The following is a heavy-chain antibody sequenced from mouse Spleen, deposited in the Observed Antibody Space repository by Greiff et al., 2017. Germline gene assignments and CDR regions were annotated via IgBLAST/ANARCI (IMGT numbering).Heavy chain of an antibody. CDR2: ILPGSGST. D-gene: IGHD2-4*01. V-gene: IGHV1-9*01. J-gene: IGHJ3*01. CDR1: GYTFSSYW. Sequence: VQGVESGAELMKPGASVKISCKATGYTFSSYWIEWVKQRPGHGLEWIGEILPGSGSTNYNEKFKGKATFTADTSSNTAYMQLSSLTSEDSAVYYCAREGYDYDVAYWGQGTLVTVSA. CDR3: AREGYDYDVAY.